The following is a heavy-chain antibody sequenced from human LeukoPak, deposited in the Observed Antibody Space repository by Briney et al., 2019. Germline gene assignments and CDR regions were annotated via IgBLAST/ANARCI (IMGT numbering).Heavy chain of an antibody. CDR2: ISAYNGNT. CDR3: ARDEGTYYDFWSGYGYYYYYMDV. Sequence: GASVKVSCKASGYTFTSYGISWVRQAPGQGLEWMGWISAYNGNTNYAQKLQGRVTMTTDTSTSTAYMELRSLRSDDTAVYYCARDEGTYYDFWSGYGYYYYYMDVWGKGTTVTVSS. D-gene: IGHD3-3*01. V-gene: IGHV1-18*01. J-gene: IGHJ6*03. CDR1: GYTFTSYG.